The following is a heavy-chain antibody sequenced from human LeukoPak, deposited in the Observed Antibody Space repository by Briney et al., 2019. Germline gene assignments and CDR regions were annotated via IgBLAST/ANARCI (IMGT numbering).Heavy chain of an antibody. CDR2: ISYDGSNK. V-gene: IGHV3-30*04. CDR3: ARQPGPSGSQQISDY. CDR1: GFTFSSYA. J-gene: IGHJ4*02. D-gene: IGHD1-26*01. Sequence: PGGSLRLSCAASGFTFSSYAMHWVRQAPGKGLEWVAVISYDGSNKYYADSVKGRFTISRDNSKNTLYLQMNSLRAEDTAVYYCARQPGPSGSQQISDYWGQGTLVTVSS.